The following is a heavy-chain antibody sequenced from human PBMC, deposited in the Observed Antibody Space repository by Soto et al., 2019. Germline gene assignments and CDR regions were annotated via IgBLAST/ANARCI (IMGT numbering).Heavy chain of an antibody. CDR3: AIVVPAARGAFDY. CDR2: IYPGDSDT. CDR1: GYSFTSYW. V-gene: IGHV5-51*01. Sequence: GESLKISCRGSGYSFTSYWIGWVRQMPGKGLEWMGIIYPGDSDTRYSPSFQGQVTISADKSISTAYLQWSSLKASDTAMYYCAIVVPAARGAFDYWGQGTLVTVSS. D-gene: IGHD2-2*01. J-gene: IGHJ4*02.